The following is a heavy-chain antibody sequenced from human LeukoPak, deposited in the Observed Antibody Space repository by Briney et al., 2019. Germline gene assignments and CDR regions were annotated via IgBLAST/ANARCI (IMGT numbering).Heavy chain of an antibody. CDR3: ASGRSSSYFFEY. CDR1: GFTFNTYW. V-gene: IGHV3-7*01. D-gene: IGHD3-22*01. CDR2: IKEDGSEK. J-gene: IGHJ4*02. Sequence: PGGSLRLSCVASGFTFNTYWMTWVRQAPGKGLEWVANIKEDGSEKIYVDSVKGRFTISRDNAKNSLSLQMNSLRSEDTALYYCASGRSSSYFFEYWGQGTLVTVSS.